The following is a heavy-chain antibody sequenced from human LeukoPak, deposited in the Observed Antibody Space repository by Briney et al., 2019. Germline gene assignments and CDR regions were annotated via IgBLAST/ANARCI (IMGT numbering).Heavy chain of an antibody. Sequence: GESLKISCKGSGYIFANYWIAWVRQMPGKGLEWMGSVYPGDSETRYSPSFQGQVTISADKSISTAYLQWSSLKASDTAMYYCARAMTMVRYFDFWGQGILVTVSS. CDR2: VYPGDSET. V-gene: IGHV5-51*01. J-gene: IGHJ4*02. D-gene: IGHD3-10*01. CDR3: ARAMTMVRYFDF. CDR1: GYIFANYW.